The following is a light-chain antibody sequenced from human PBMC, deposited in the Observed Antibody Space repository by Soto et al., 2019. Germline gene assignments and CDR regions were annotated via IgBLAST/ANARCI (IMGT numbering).Light chain of an antibody. Sequence: EIVMTQSPATLSVSPGETATLSCRASQSVRNNLAWYQQKAGQAPRLLIYAASTRATGIPVRFSGSGSGTEFTLTISSLQSEDFAVYYCQQYDNWPPATFGQGTKVEIK. CDR1: QSVRNN. V-gene: IGKV3-15*01. J-gene: IGKJ1*01. CDR3: QQYDNWPPAT. CDR2: AAS.